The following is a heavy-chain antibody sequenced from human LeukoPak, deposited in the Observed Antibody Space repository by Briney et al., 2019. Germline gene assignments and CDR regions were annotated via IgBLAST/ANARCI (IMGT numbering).Heavy chain of an antibody. D-gene: IGHD4-17*01. CDR2: INHSGST. CDR3: ARGPGYGDYVVDY. CDR1: GGSFSGYY. V-gene: IGHV4-34*01. Sequence: SETLSLTCAVYGGSFSGYYWSWIRQPPGKGLEWIGEINHSGSTNYNPSPKSRVTISVDTSKNQFSLKLSSVTAADTAVYYCARGPGYGDYVVDYWGQGTLVTVSS. J-gene: IGHJ4*02.